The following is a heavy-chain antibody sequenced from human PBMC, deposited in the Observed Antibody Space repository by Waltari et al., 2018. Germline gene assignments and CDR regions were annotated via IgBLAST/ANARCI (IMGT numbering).Heavy chain of an antibody. CDR2: INRDGSTK. J-gene: IGHJ4*02. CDR1: GFTFISSW. D-gene: IGHD6-13*01. Sequence: EVQLVESGGDPVQPGGLLRLSCAVSGFTFISSWIHLVRQAPGKGLVWVSRINRDGSTKTYADSVKGRFTISRDKAKNTLYLQMNSLRAEDTAVYYCAREIAVTGQYYFDYWGQGTLVTVSS. CDR3: AREIAVTGQYYFDY. V-gene: IGHV3-74*01.